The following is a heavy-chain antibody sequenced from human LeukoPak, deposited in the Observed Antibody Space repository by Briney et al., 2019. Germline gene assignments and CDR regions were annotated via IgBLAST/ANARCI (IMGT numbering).Heavy chain of an antibody. CDR1: VAFISNYY. CDR3: ARLERGSENWAY. D-gene: IGHD1-1*01. V-gene: IGHV4-59*08. J-gene: IGHJ4*02. CDR2: VSYSGRT. Sequence: SETLSLTCIVSVAFISNYYWSWLRQPPGKGLECIGYVSYSGRTNHNPSLKSRVTISADTSKNQFSLKLTSVTAADTAVYYCARLERGSENWAYGGQGTLVTVSS.